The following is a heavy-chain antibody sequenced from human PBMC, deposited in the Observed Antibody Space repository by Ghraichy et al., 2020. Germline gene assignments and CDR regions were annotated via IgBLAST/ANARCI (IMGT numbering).Heavy chain of an antibody. V-gene: IGHV3-9*01. J-gene: IGHJ4*02. D-gene: IGHD1-7*01. Sequence: SLNISCAASGFTFDDFAMHWVRQAPGKGLEWVSGITWNSGSIGYADSVKGRFTIPRDNAKNSLYLQMNSLRAEDTALYYCAKLAGTTTESDYWGQGTLVTVSS. CDR2: ITWNSGSI. CDR3: AKLAGTTTESDY. CDR1: GFTFDDFA.